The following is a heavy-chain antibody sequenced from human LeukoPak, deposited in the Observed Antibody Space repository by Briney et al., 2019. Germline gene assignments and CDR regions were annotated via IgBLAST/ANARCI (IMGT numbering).Heavy chain of an antibody. CDR2: ISHTGGSI. V-gene: IGHV3-23*01. CDR1: GFTFNSYA. Sequence: GGSLRLSCAASGFTFNSYAMSWVRQAPGKGPEWVPIISHTGGSIYYADSVKGRFTISRDDSKNTLYLQMNSLRVEDTAVYYCARGPGYGGTFNWFDPWGQGTLVTVSS. J-gene: IGHJ5*02. D-gene: IGHD4-23*01. CDR3: ARGPGYGGTFNWFDP.